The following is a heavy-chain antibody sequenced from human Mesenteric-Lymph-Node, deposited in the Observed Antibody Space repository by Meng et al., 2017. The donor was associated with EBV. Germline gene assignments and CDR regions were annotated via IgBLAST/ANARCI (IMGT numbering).Heavy chain of an antibody. V-gene: IGHV1-46*01. CDR3: ARDRYIPGEWPY. CDR1: GYIFVSHY. CDR2: VNPSGGST. D-gene: IGHD1-1*01. J-gene: IGHJ4*02. Sequence: QVELVQSGVEVKKPGASWKFSCKASGYIFVSHYLHWVRQAPGQGLEWMGMVNPSGGSTTYAQKLQDRVSMTRDTSTATVYMELRSLTYDDTAVYYCARDRYIPGEWPYWGQGTLVTVSS.